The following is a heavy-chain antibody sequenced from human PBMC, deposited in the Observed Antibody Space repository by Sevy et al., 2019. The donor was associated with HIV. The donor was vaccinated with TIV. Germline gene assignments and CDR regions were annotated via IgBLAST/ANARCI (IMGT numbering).Heavy chain of an antibody. CDR3: ARSTVTTHYYYGMDV. CDR1: GYTFTIYG. D-gene: IGHD4-17*01. V-gene: IGHV1-18*01. CDR2: ISAYNGNT. J-gene: IGHJ6*02. Sequence: ASVKVSCKASGYTFTIYGISWVRQAPGQGLEWMGWISAYNGNTNYAQKLQGRVTMTTDTSTSTAYMELRSLRSDDTAVYYCARSTVTTHYYYGMDVWVQGTTVTVSS.